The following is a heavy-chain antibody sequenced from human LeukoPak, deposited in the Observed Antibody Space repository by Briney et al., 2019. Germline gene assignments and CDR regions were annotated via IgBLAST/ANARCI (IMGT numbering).Heavy chain of an antibody. V-gene: IGHV3-53*01. CDR3: ARDTGLW. CDR2: IYSGGDT. CDR1: GFTVSNNY. D-gene: IGHD2-21*01. Sequence: GGSLRLSSAVSGFTVSNNYMSWVRQAPGKGLEWVSHIYSGGDTYHADSVKGRFTISRDHSKNTVYLQMNNLRVEDTAVYYCARDTGLWWGQGTLVTVSS. J-gene: IGHJ4*02.